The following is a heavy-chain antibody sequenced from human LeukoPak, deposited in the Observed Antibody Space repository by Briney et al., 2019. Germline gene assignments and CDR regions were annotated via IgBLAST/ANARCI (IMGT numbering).Heavy chain of an antibody. CDR3: ARGGPSADYDYVWGNHTQPFDY. CDR1: GGTFSSYA. V-gene: IGHV1-69*05. D-gene: IGHD3-16*01. Sequence: GSSVKVSCKASGGTFSSYAISWVRQAPGQGLEWMGGIIPTFGTANYAQKFQGRVTITTDESTSTAYMELSSLRPEDTAVYYCARGGPSADYDYVWGNHTQPFDYWGQGTLVTVSS. J-gene: IGHJ4*02. CDR2: IIPTFGTA.